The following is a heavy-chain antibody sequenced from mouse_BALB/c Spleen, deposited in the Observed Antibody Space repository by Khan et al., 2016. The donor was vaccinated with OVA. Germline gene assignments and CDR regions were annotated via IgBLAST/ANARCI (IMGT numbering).Heavy chain of an antibody. Sequence: EVMLVESGGGLVKPGGSLKLSCAASGFTFSTYAMSWVRQNPEKRLEWVASISSDGDYTYYPDNVTGRITISRDNAKNTLYLQMSSLRSEDTAIYYCARSPYGNFAYWGQGTLVTVSA. CDR1: GFTFSTYA. D-gene: IGHD2-1*01. CDR2: ISSDGDYT. J-gene: IGHJ3*01. V-gene: IGHV5-9-1*01. CDR3: ARSPYGNFAY.